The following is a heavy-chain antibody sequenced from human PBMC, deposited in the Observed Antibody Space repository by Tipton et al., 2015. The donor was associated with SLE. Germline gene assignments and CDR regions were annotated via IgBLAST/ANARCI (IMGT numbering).Heavy chain of an antibody. CDR3: ARELGIENWFDP. CDR1: GGSISSYY. Sequence: LRLSCTVSGGSISSYYWSWIRQPPGKGLEWIGYIYYSGSTNYNPSLKSRVTISVDTSKNQFSLKLSSVTAADTAVYYCARELGIENWFDPWGQGTLVTVSS. D-gene: IGHD7-27*01. J-gene: IGHJ5*02. V-gene: IGHV4-59*01. CDR2: IYYSGST.